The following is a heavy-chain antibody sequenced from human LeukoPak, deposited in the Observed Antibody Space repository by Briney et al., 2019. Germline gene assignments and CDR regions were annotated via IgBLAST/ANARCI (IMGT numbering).Heavy chain of an antibody. J-gene: IGHJ6*04. CDR2: IIPIFGTA. CDR1: GGTFSSYA. Sequence: GASVKVSCKAPGGTFSSYAISWVRQAPGQGLEWMGGIIPIFGTANYAQKFQGRVTITADESTSTAYMELSSLRSEDTAVYYCARETSFGAGTNVYCGMDVWGKGTTVTVSS. V-gene: IGHV1-69*13. CDR3: ARETSFGAGTNVYCGMDV. D-gene: IGHD3-16*01.